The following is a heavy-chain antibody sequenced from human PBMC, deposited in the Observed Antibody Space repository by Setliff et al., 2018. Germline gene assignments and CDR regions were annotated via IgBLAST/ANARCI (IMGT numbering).Heavy chain of an antibody. J-gene: IGHJ4*02. Sequence: GGSLRLSCTTSGFTFGDFAMSWVRQAPGKGLQWVGYIRSKVDGGTTEYAASVTGRFTISRDDSKSMAKLQMNRLKTEDTDVYYCERERVGRPWNRGAGDNWGLGTLVTVSS. CDR1: GFTFGDFA. CDR3: ERERVGRPWNRGAGDN. D-gene: IGHD1-26*01. CDR2: IRSKVDGGTT. V-gene: IGHV3-49*04.